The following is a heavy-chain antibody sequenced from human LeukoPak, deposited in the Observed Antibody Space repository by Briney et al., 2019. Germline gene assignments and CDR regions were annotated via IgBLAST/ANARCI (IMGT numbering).Heavy chain of an antibody. CDR3: ARWAGGYYDSSGYIAPFFDY. CDR1: GFTFNNYA. J-gene: IGHJ4*02. V-gene: IGHV3-30-3*01. D-gene: IGHD3-22*01. Sequence: GGSLRLSCADSGFTFNNYAMNWVRQAPGKGLEWVAVISYDGSNKYYADSVKGRFTISRDNSKNTLYLQMNSLRAEDTAVYYCARWAGGYYDSSGYIAPFFDYWGQGTLVTVSS. CDR2: ISYDGSNK.